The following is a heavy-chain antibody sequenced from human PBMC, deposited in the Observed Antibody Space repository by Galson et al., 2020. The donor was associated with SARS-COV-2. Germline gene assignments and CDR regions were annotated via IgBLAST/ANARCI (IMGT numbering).Heavy chain of an antibody. CDR1: GGTFSSYA. D-gene: IGHD3-10*01. Sequence: SVKVSCKASGGTFSSYAISWVRQAPGQGLEWMGGIIPIFGTANYAQKFQGRVTITADESTSTAYMELSSLRSEDTAVYYCARVGPINYYGHNWFDPWGQGTLVTVSS. J-gene: IGHJ5*02. V-gene: IGHV1-69*13. CDR3: ARVGPINYYGHNWFDP. CDR2: IIPIFGTA.